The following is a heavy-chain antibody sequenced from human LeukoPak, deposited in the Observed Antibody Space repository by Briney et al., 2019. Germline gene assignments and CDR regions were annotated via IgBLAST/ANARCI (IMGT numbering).Heavy chain of an antibody. Sequence: ASVKVSCKASGYTFTSYYMHWLRQAPGQGLEWMGIINPSGGSTSYAQKFQGRVTMTRDMSTSTVYMELSSLRSEDTAVYYCARDRAVNWYFDLWGRGTLVTVSS. V-gene: IGHV1-46*01. CDR2: INPSGGST. CDR1: GYTFTSYY. CDR3: ARDRAVNWYFDL. J-gene: IGHJ2*01.